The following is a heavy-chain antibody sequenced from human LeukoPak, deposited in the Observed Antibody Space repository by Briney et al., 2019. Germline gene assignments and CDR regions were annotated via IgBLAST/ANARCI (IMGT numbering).Heavy chain of an antibody. J-gene: IGHJ6*02. D-gene: IGHD1-1*01. V-gene: IGHV3-23*01. CDR2: VSGGGDST. Sequence: GGSLRLSCAASGFTFSSYAMSWVRQAPGKGLEWVSTVSGGGDSTYYADSVKGRFTISRDNSKNTLYLQMNSLRAEDTAVYYCANLNDVAYYGMDVWGQGTTVTVSS. CDR1: GFTFSSYA. CDR3: ANLNDVAYYGMDV.